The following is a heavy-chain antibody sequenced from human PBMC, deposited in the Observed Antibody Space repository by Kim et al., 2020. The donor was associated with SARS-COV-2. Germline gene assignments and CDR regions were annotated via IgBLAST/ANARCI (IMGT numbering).Heavy chain of an antibody. D-gene: IGHD6-13*01. CDR2: IYHSGST. CDR3: AVTLAAAGTYFQH. CDR1: GGSISSSNW. V-gene: IGHV4-4*02. Sequence: SETLSLTCAVSGGSISSSNWWSWVRQPPGKGLEWIGEIYHSGSTNYNPSLKSRVTISVDKSKNQFSLKLSSVTAADTSVYYCAVTLAAAGTYFQHWGQGTLVTVSS. J-gene: IGHJ1*01.